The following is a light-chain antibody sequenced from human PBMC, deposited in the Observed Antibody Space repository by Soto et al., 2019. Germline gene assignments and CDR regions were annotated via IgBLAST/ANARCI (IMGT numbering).Light chain of an antibody. CDR1: QSVSSN. CDR2: GAS. CDR3: QQYNNWPPWT. J-gene: IGKJ1*01. V-gene: IGKV3-15*01. Sequence: EIXXTQSPATLSVSPGERATLSCRASQSVSSNLAWYQQKPGQAPRLLIYGASTRATGIPARFSGSGSGTEFTLTISSLQSEDFAVYYCQQYNNWPPWTFGQGTKVEIK.